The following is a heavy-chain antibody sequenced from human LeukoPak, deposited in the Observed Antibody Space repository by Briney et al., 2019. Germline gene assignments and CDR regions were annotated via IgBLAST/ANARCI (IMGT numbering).Heavy chain of an antibody. CDR3: ATDRANYGDSSWWFDY. CDR2: ISGYNGNT. Sequence: ASVKVSCKASGYTFTSYGISWVRQAPGQGLEWMGWISGYNGNTKYVRKFQGRVTMTRDTSTSTAHMELRSLRSDDTAVYYCATDRANYGDSSWWFDYWGQGTLVTVSS. J-gene: IGHJ4*02. V-gene: IGHV1-18*01. CDR1: GYTFTSYG. D-gene: IGHD4-17*01.